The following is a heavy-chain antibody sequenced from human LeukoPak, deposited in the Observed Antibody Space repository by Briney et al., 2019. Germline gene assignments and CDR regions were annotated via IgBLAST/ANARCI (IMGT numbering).Heavy chain of an antibody. V-gene: IGHV1-69*04. CDR2: IIPILGIA. CDR3: ARHRYDSSGLGWFDP. D-gene: IGHD6-19*01. Sequence: SVKVSCKASGGTFSSYAISGVRQAPGQGLEWMGRIIPILGIANYAQKFQGRVTITADKSTSTAYMELSSLRSEDTAVYYCARHRYDSSGLGWFDPWGQGTLVTVSS. J-gene: IGHJ5*02. CDR1: GGTFSSYA.